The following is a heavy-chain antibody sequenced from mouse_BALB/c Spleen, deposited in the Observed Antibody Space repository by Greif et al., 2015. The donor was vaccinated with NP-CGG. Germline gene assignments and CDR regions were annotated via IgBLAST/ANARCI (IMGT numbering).Heavy chain of an antibody. Sequence: QVQLQQSGPGLVAPSQSLSITCTVSGFSLTSYGVHWVRQPPGKGLEWLGVIWAGGSTNYNSALMSRLSISKDNSKSXVFLIMNSLQTDDTAMYYCAREGIYYGKGMDYWGQGTSVTVSS. CDR2: IWAGGST. D-gene: IGHD2-1*01. CDR3: AREGIYYGKGMDY. V-gene: IGHV2-9*02. J-gene: IGHJ4*01. CDR1: GFSLTSYG.